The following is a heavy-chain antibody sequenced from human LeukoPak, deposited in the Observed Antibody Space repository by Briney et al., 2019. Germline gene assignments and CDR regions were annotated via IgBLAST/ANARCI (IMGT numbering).Heavy chain of an antibody. V-gene: IGHV4-34*01. CDR1: GGSFSGYY. CDR2: INHSGST. Sequence: SETLSLACAVYGGSFSGYYWSWIRQPPGKGLEWIGEINHSGSTNYNPSLKSRVTISVDTSKNQFSLKLSSVTAADTAVYYCARGGYFDYWGQGTLVTVSS. CDR3: ARGGYFDY. J-gene: IGHJ4*02.